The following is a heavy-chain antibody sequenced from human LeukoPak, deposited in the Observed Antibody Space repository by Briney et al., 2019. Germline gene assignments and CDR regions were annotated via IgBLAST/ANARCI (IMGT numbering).Heavy chain of an antibody. V-gene: IGHV1-69*04. J-gene: IGHJ6*03. CDR2: IIPILGIA. CDR3: AREKYYDFWSGYPKPPLGYMDV. D-gene: IGHD3-3*01. Sequence: SVKVSCKASGGTFSSYTISWVRQAPGQGLEWMGRIIPILGIANYAQKFQGRVTITADKSTSTAYMELSSLRSEDTAVYYCAREKYYDFWSGYPKPPLGYMDVWGKGTTVTVSS. CDR1: GGTFSSYT.